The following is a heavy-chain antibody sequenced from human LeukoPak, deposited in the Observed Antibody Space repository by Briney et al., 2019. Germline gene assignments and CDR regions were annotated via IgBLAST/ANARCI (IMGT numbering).Heavy chain of an antibody. J-gene: IGHJ4*02. V-gene: IGHV4-61*02. D-gene: IGHD1-26*01. Sequence: PSQTLSLTCTVSGGSISSGSYYWSWIRQPAGKGPEWIGRIYTSGSTNYNPSLKSRVTISVDTSKNQFSLKLSSVTAADTAVYYCARGLGATEPFDYWGQGTLVTVSS. CDR1: GGSISSGSYY. CDR3: ARGLGATEPFDY. CDR2: IYTSGST.